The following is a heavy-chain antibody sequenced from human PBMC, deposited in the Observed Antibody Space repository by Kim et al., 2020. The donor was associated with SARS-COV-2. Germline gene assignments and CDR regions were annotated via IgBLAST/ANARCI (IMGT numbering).Heavy chain of an antibody. CDR1: GFSLSTSGMC. Sequence: SGPTLVNPTQTLTLTCTFSGFSLSTSGMCVSWIRQPPGKALEWLALIDWDDDKYYSTSLKTRLTISKDTSKNQVVLTMTNMDPVDTATYYCARISGPGSCPMDAFDIWGQGTMVTVSS. CDR2: IDWDDDK. J-gene: IGHJ3*02. D-gene: IGHD2-15*01. V-gene: IGHV2-70*01. CDR3: ARISGPGSCPMDAFDI.